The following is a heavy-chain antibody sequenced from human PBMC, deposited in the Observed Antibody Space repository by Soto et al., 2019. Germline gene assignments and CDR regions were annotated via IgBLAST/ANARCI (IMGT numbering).Heavy chain of an antibody. CDR3: ARPKYSSSPLGY. CDR2: ITPIFGTA. CDR1: GGTFSSYA. J-gene: IGHJ4*02. Sequence: QVQLVQSGAEVKKTGSSVKVSCKASGGTFSSYAISWVRQAPGQGLEWMGGITPIFGTANYAQKFQGRVTITADESTSTAYMELSSLRSEDTAVYYCARPKYSSSPLGYWGQGTLVTVSS. D-gene: IGHD6-6*01. V-gene: IGHV1-69*13.